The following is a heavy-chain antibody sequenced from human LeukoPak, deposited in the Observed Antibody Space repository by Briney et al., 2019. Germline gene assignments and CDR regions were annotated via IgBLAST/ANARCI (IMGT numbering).Heavy chain of an antibody. CDR3: AKYGSGSYYRY. D-gene: IGHD3-10*01. CDR1: GFTFSTYV. Sequence: GGSLRLSCAASGFTFSTYVMSWVRQAPGKGLEWVSVISGSGGSTYYADCVKGRFAISRDNSKNTLYLHINSLRAEDTAVYYCAKYGSGSYYRYWGQGTLVTVSS. CDR2: ISGSGGST. J-gene: IGHJ4*02. V-gene: IGHV3-23*01.